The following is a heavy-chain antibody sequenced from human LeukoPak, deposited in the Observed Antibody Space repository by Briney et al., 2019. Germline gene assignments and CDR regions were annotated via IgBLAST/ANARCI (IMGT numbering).Heavy chain of an antibody. CDR2: IYPGDSDS. J-gene: IGHJ4*02. V-gene: IGHV5-51*01. CDR1: GYSFTIYW. CDR3: ARRNGDTIDY. Sequence: GESLKIFCKGSGYSFTIYWIAWVRQMPGKGLEWMGIIYPGDSDSRYSPSFQGQVTFSTDKSISTAYLQWSSLKALDTAMYFCARRNGDTIDYWGQGTLVTVSS. D-gene: IGHD2-21*01.